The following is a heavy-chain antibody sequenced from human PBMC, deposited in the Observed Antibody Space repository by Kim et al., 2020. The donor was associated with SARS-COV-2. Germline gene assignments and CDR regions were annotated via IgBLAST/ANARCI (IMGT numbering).Heavy chain of an antibody. V-gene: IGHV1-2*06. Sequence: ASVKVSCKASGYTFTGHHMNWVRQAPGQGLEWMGRINPNSGGTTYAQKFQGRVTLTTDTSISTAYMELSELRSDDTAVYYCARTWIQLWTPDFDFWGQGTLVTVSS. CDR1: GYTFTGHH. J-gene: IGHJ4*02. CDR2: INPNSGGT. CDR3: ARTWIQLWTPDFDF. D-gene: IGHD5-18*01.